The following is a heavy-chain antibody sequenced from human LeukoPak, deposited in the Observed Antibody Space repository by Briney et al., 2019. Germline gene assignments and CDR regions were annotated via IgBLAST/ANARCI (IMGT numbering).Heavy chain of an antibody. J-gene: IGHJ5*02. CDR3: AREATMVRGVLNWFDP. V-gene: IGHV1-69*13. Sequence: SVKVSCKASGGTFSSYAISWVRQAPGQGLEWMGGIIPIFGTANYAQKFQGRVTITADESTSTAYMELSSLRSEDTAVYYCAREATMVRGVLNWFDPWGQGALVTVSS. CDR1: GGTFSSYA. CDR2: IIPIFGTA. D-gene: IGHD3-10*01.